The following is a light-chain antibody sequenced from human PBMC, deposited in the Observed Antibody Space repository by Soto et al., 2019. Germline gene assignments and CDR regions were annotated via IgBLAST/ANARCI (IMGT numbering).Light chain of an antibody. CDR2: EVS. CDR3: TSYAGTYSFFYV. Sequence: ALTQPPSASGSPGQSVTISCTGTSSDVGAYNYVSWYQQLPGKAPKLIIYEVSKRPSGVPDRFSGSKSGNTASLTVSGLQAEDEADYYCTSYAGTYSFFYVFGTGTKVTVL. CDR1: SSDVGAYNY. V-gene: IGLV2-8*01. J-gene: IGLJ1*01.